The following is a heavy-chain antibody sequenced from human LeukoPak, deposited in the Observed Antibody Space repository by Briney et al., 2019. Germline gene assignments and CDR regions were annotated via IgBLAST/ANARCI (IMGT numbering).Heavy chain of an antibody. CDR2: ISSSSNTI. V-gene: IGHV3-48*04. CDR1: GFTFSSYS. D-gene: IGHD3-10*01. Sequence: GGSLRLSCAVSGFTFSSYSMNWVRQAPGKGLEWVSYISSSSNTIKYADSVKGRFTISRDNAKNSLYLQMNSLRAEDTAVYYCASPVYVSGSFYAFDIWGQGTMVTVSS. J-gene: IGHJ3*02. CDR3: ASPVYVSGSFYAFDI.